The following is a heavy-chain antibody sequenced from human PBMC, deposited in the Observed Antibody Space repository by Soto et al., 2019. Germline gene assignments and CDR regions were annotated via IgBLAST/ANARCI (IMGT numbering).Heavy chain of an antibody. CDR3: AALLGYSSSWYSNWFDP. J-gene: IGHJ5*02. Sequence: QLQLQESGPGLVKPSETLSLTCTVSGGSISSSSYYWGWIRQPPGRGLEWIGSINYSGSIYYNPSLKSRVTISVDTSKNQFSLTLSSVTAADTAVYYCAALLGYSSSWYSNWFDPWCQGTLVTVSS. CDR2: INYSGSI. D-gene: IGHD6-13*01. CDR1: GGSISSSSYY. V-gene: IGHV4-39*01.